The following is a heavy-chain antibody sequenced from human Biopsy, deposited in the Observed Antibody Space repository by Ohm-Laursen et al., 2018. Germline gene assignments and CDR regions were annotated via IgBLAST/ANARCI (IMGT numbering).Heavy chain of an antibody. CDR2: ISYTGYT. J-gene: IGHJ4*02. Sequence: SETLSLTCIVSGDSISSHYWSWIRQPPGKGLEWIGHISYTGYTSYNASLKSRVTISVDTSRNHFSLRLSSLTAAGTAVYYCARGSNDFGGLYFPRWGQGTLLTVSS. CDR3: ARGSNDFGGLYFPR. V-gene: IGHV4-59*11. CDR1: GDSISSHY. D-gene: IGHD4-23*01.